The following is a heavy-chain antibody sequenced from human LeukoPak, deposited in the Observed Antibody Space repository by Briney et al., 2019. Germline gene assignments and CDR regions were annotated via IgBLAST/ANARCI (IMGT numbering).Heavy chain of an antibody. Sequence: KPSETLSLTCAVYGGSFSGYYWSWIRQPPGKGLEWIGEINHSGSTNYNPSLKSRVTISVDTSKNQFSLKLSSVTAADTAVYYCARSGYYGSGSYYPRNWFDPWGRGTLVTVSS. J-gene: IGHJ5*02. CDR1: GGSFSGYY. D-gene: IGHD3-10*01. CDR3: ARSGYYGSGSYYPRNWFDP. CDR2: INHSGST. V-gene: IGHV4-34*01.